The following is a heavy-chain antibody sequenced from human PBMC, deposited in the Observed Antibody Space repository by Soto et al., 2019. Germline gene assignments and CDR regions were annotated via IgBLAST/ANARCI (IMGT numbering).Heavy chain of an antibody. Sequence: QVQLQESGPGLVKPSETPSLTCTVSGGSISSFYWSWIRQPPGKGLEWIGYISYSGSTNYNPSLMSRVTISLEPSKNQLSLRLNSVTAADTAVYYCARHQMDVVVVPAYGDAFDIWGQGTMVTVSS. CDR1: GGSISSFY. D-gene: IGHD2-2*03. CDR2: ISYSGST. V-gene: IGHV4-59*08. J-gene: IGHJ3*02. CDR3: ARHQMDVVVVPAYGDAFDI.